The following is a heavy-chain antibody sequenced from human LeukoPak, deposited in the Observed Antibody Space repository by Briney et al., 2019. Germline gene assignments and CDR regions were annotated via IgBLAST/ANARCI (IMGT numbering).Heavy chain of an antibody. CDR2: INDDGSAT. V-gene: IGHV3-74*01. CDR1: GFTFSNYW. J-gene: IGHJ4*02. CDR3: AREILAPGKTHDY. Sequence: GGSLRLSCAASGFTFSNYWMHGVRQVPGRGLVWVSRINDDGSATFYADSVKGRFTISRDNAKNTLFLQMSSLRAEDTAVYFCAREILAPGKTHDYWGQGTLVTVSS.